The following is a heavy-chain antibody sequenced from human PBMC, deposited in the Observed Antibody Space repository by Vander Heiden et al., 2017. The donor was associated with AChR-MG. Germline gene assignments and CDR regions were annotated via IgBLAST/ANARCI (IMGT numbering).Heavy chain of an antibody. Sequence: VQLVHSGAEVQMPGSSVQVSCKASVGTFSGYTISWVRQAPGQGLEWMGRIVPSGGRANYAQKVQGKVTITADRSTSTAYMELSRLRSEDEAVYDCASSHIEEQLVQGFDYWGQGTLVTVSS. CDR3: ASSHIEEQLVQGFDY. CDR2: IVPSGGRA. J-gene: IGHJ4*02. V-gene: IGHV1-69*02. CDR1: VGTFSGYT. D-gene: IGHD6-13*01.